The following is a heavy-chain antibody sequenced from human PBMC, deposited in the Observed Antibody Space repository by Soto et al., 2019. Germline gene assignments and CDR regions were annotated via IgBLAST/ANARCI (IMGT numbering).Heavy chain of an antibody. V-gene: IGHV3-30*18. CDR3: AKDRLAAAGEYYYYYGMDV. D-gene: IGHD6-13*01. J-gene: IGHJ6*02. CDR2: ISYDGSNK. CDR1: GFTFSSYG. Sequence: GGSLRLSCAASGFTFSSYGMHWVRQAPGKGLEWVAVISYDGSNKYYADSVKGRFTISRDNSKNTLYLQMNSLRAEDTAVYYCAKDRLAAAGEYYYYYGMDVWGQGTTVTVSS.